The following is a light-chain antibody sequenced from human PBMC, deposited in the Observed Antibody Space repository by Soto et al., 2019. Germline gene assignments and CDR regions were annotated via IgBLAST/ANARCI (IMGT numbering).Light chain of an antibody. CDR1: QGMRNY. Sequence: IQMTQSPSSLSASVGDRVTITCRASQGMRNYLAWYQQKPGKVPKLLIYAASTLQSGVPSRFSGSGSGTDFTLTISSLQPEDVATYYCQKYNSAPRTFGQGTKVEIK. V-gene: IGKV1-27*01. CDR3: QKYNSAPRT. CDR2: AAS. J-gene: IGKJ1*01.